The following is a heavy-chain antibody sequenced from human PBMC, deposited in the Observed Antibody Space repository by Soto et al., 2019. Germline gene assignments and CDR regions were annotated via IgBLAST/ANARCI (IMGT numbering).Heavy chain of an antibody. V-gene: IGHV3-30-3*01. CDR2: ISNDGSEK. CDR3: ARVLGGFPNVDL. J-gene: IGHJ5*02. D-gene: IGHD2-15*01. Sequence: QVQLVESGGGVVQPGRSLRLSCAVSGITVSRYGLHWVRQAPGKGLEWLAFISNDGSEKIYADSLKGRITISRDSSKNTLYLQINSLRAEDMAVYYCARVLGGFPNVDLWVQGTLVSVSS. CDR1: GITVSRYG.